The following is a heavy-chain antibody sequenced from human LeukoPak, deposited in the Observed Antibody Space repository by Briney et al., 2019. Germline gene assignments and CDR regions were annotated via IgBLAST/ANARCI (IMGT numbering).Heavy chain of an antibody. D-gene: IGHD3-22*01. J-gene: IGHJ4*02. V-gene: IGHV3-7*03. CDR2: IKQDGGEK. CDR1: EFTFSRYW. Sequence: GGSLRLSCAASEFTFSRYWMSWVRQAPGKGLEWVANIKQDGGEKYYLDSVKGRFTVSRDNAKNSLYLQMNSLRAEDTAVYFCARVSSGYYLDYWGQGTLVTVSS. CDR3: ARVSSGYYLDY.